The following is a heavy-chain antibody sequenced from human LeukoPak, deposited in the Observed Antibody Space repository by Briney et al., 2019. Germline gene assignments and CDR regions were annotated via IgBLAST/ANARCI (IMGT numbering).Heavy chain of an antibody. V-gene: IGHV3-30*03. CDR2: ISYDGSDK. CDR3: GSGTYLYYFDY. D-gene: IGHD1-26*01. CDR1: GFTFSNFG. J-gene: IGHJ4*02. Sequence: PGTSLRLSRAVSGFTFSNFGMHWVRQAPGKGLEWVAVISYDGSDKYYADSVKGRFTISRDNSRNTLFLQMNSLGADDTAVYYCGSGTYLYYFDYWGQGALVTVSS.